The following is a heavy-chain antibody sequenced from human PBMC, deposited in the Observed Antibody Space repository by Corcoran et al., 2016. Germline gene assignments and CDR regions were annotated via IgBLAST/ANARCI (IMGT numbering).Heavy chain of an antibody. Sequence: QVQLQESGPGLVKPSETLSLTCTVSGYSISSGYYWGWIRQPPGKGLEWIGSIYHSGSTYYNPSLKSRVTISVDTSKNQFSLKLSSGTAADTAVYYCARSYYDSSGYGGVYFDYWGQGTLVTVSS. D-gene: IGHD3-22*01. J-gene: IGHJ4*02. V-gene: IGHV4-38-2*02. CDR2: IYHSGST. CDR3: ARSYYDSSGYGGVYFDY. CDR1: GYSISSGYY.